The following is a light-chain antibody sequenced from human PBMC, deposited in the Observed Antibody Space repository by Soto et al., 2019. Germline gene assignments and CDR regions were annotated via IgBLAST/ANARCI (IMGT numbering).Light chain of an antibody. J-gene: IGLJ2*01. CDR1: GSNIGAGYD. CDR3: QTYDSTLRGSI. Sequence: QLVLTQPPSVSGAPGQRVTISCTGSGSNIGAGYDVHWYQQFPGTAPKLLIFVTNNRPSGVPDRFSGSKSGTSASLAITGLRAEDEADYYCQTYDSTLRGSIFGAGTKVTVL. V-gene: IGLV1-40*01. CDR2: VTN.